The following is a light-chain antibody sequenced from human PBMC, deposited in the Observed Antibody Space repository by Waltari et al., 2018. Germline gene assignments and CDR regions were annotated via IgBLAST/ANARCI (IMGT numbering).Light chain of an antibody. V-gene: IGLV2-23*01. J-gene: IGLJ2*01. CDR2: EAS. CDR1: SSDVGSYNL. Sequence: QCALTQPASVSGSPGQSITISCTGTSSDVGSYNLVSWYQQNPGKAPKLMIYEASKRPSGVSNCFSGSKSGNTASLTISGLQAEDEADYYCSSYAGNCNLVVFGGGTKLTVL. CDR3: SSYAGNCNLVV.